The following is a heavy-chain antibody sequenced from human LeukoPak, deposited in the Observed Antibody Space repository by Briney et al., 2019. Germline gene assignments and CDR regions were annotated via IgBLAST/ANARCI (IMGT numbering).Heavy chain of an antibody. J-gene: IGHJ4*02. CDR2: ISGSGGST. Sequence: PGRSLRLSCAASAFTFSSYAMSWVRLAPGKGLEWVSGISGSGGSTYYADSVKGRLTISRDNSKNTLYLQMNSLRADDTAVYYCAKKDSASYYFDYWGQGTLVTVSS. CDR1: AFTFSSYA. D-gene: IGHD1-26*01. CDR3: AKKDSASYYFDY. V-gene: IGHV3-23*01.